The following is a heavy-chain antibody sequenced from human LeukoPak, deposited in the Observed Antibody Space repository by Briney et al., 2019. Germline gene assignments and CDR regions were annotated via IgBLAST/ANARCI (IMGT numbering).Heavy chain of an antibody. Sequence: SVKVSCKASGYTFTSYYMHWVRQAPGQGLEWMGGIIPIFGTANYAQKFQGRVTITADKSTSTAYMELSSLRSEDTAVYYCARVGGMATITGAFDIWGQGAMVTVSS. D-gene: IGHD5-24*01. CDR2: IIPIFGTA. V-gene: IGHV1-69*06. CDR3: ARVGGMATITGAFDI. CDR1: GYTFTSYY. J-gene: IGHJ3*02.